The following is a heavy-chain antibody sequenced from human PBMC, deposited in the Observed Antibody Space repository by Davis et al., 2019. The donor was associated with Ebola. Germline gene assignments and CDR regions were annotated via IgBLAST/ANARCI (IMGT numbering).Heavy chain of an antibody. CDR3: ARDKRYCSGGSCYYYYGMDV. Sequence: SETLSLTCAVYGGSFSGYYWSWIRQPPGKGLEWIGEINHSGSTNYNPSLKSRVTIPVDTSKNQFPLKLSSVTAADTAVYYCARDKRYCSGGSCYYYYGMDVWGQGTTVTVSS. CDR2: INHSGST. V-gene: IGHV4-34*01. D-gene: IGHD2-15*01. J-gene: IGHJ6*02. CDR1: GGSFSGYY.